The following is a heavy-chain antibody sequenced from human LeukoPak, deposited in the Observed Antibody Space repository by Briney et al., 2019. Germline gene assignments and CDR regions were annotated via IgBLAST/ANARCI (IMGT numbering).Heavy chain of an antibody. CDR2: ISGSGGST. Sequence: GGSLRLSCAASGFTFSSYAMSWVRQAPGKGLEWVSAISGSGGSTYYADSVRGRFTISRDNSKNTLYLQMNSLRAEDTAVYYCAKALFYDSSGYYGYWGQGTLVTVSS. J-gene: IGHJ4*02. CDR3: AKALFYDSSGYYGY. V-gene: IGHV3-23*01. CDR1: GFTFSSYA. D-gene: IGHD3-22*01.